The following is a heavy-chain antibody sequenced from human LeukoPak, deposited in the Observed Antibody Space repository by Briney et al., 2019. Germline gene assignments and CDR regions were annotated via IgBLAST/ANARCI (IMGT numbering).Heavy chain of an antibody. Sequence: GGSLRLSCAASGLRFSDYYVSWIRQAPGKGLEWVSSISSSNSYIYYADSVKGRFTISRDNAKNSLYLQMNSLRAEDTAVYYCARDLRAFYYDSSGSMPFDYWGQGTLVTVSS. CDR3: ARDLRAFYYDSSGSMPFDY. J-gene: IGHJ4*02. CDR1: GLRFSDYY. V-gene: IGHV3-11*06. CDR2: ISSSNSYI. D-gene: IGHD3-22*01.